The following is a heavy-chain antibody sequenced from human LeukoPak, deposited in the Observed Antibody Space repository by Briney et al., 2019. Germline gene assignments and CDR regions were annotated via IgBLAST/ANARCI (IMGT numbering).Heavy chain of an antibody. D-gene: IGHD2-15*01. CDR3: ARDYTPRCGGGSSSAWFAP. J-gene: IGHJ5*02. CDR2: IIPIFGTA. CDR1: GGTFSSYA. V-gene: IGHV1-69*05. Sequence: ASVKVSCKASGGTFSSYAISWVRQAPGQGLEWMGGIIPIFGTANYAQKFQGRVTITTDESTSTAYMELSSLRSEDTAVYYCARDYTPRCGGGSSSAWFAPWGQGTLVTVSS.